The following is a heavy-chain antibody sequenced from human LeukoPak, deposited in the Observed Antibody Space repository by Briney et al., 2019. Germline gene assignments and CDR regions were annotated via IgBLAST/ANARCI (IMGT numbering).Heavy chain of an antibody. V-gene: IGHV1-18*01. D-gene: IGHD1-1*01. CDR2: ISAYNGNT. CDR1: GYTLTSYG. Sequence: ASVKVSCTASGYTLTSYGIGWVRQAPGQGLEWMGRISAYNGNTNYAQKLQGRVTMTTDTSTSTAYMELRSLRSDDTAVYYCARGNLYNWNDGRFDYWGQGTLVTVSS. CDR3: ARGNLYNWNDGRFDY. J-gene: IGHJ4*02.